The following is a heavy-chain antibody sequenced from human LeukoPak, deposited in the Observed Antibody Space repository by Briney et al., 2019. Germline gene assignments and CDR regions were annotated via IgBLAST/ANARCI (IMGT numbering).Heavy chain of an antibody. V-gene: IGHV3-21*01. Sequence: GGSLTPSCAPSRFTFSSYSMNWVRPAPGKGLEWVSSISSSSSYIYYADSVKGRFTISRDNAKNSLYLQMNSLRAEDTAVYYCARDAYGSLDYWGQGTLVTVSS. D-gene: IGHD5-24*01. CDR1: RFTFSSYS. CDR2: ISSSSSYI. CDR3: ARDAYGSLDY. J-gene: IGHJ4*02.